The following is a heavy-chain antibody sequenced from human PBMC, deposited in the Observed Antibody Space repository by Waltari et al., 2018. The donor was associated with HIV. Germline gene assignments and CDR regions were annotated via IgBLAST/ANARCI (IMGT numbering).Heavy chain of an antibody. Sequence: EVQLVESGGGLVTPGGSLRPSCAGSGFTCSSFRMNWVSQATGKGLEWVASISSGSSFIDYADSVKGRFTISRDNAKNSLYLQMKSLRVEDTALYYCARALTNFGGFWGQGTLVTVSS. D-gene: IGHD4-17*01. CDR2: ISSGSSFI. V-gene: IGHV3-21*01. CDR1: GFTCSSFR. J-gene: IGHJ4*02. CDR3: ARALTNFGGF.